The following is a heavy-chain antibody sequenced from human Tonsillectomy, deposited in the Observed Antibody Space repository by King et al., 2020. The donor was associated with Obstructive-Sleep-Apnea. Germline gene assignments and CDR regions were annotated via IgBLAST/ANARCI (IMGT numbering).Heavy chain of an antibody. CDR1: GCTFSTYA. Sequence: GGGGGQPGGALRLSCEASGCTFSTYAMHWGRQAPGKGLAGVTVISSDGNKKYYADSVKGRFTISRDNTKNTVYLQMNSLRGEDTAVYYCARDLDDFNGPEHWGQGTLVTVSS. J-gene: IGHJ4*02. V-gene: IGHV3-30*04. CDR3: ARDLDDFNGPEH. CDR2: ISSDGNKK. D-gene: IGHD3/OR15-3a*01.